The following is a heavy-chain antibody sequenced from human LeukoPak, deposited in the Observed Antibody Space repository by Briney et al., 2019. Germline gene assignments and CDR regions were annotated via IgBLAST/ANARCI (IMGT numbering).Heavy chain of an antibody. V-gene: IGHV4-34*01. CDR3: ARGHDYGDFYYYYYMDV. Sequence: SETLSLTCAVYGGSFSGYYWSWIRQPPGKGLEWIGEINHSGSTNYNPSLKSRVTISVDTSKNQFSLKLSSVTAADTAVYYCARGHDYGDFYYYYYMDVWGKGTTVTVS. J-gene: IGHJ6*03. D-gene: IGHD4-17*01. CDR1: GGSFSGYY. CDR2: INHSGST.